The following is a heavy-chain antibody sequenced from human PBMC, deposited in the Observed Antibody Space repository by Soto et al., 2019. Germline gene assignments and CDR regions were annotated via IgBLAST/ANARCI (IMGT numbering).Heavy chain of an antibody. J-gene: IGHJ3*02. V-gene: IGHV3-74*01. CDR3: GRGNLGGFDI. CDR1: GFTFSSYW. D-gene: IGHD1-1*01. Sequence: PWGSLRLSCAASGFTFSSYWMHWVRQAPGKGLVWVSRIHSDGSSTNYADSVKGRFTISRDNAKNTLYLQMNGLRGEDTAVYYCGRGNLGGFDIWGQGTMVTVSS. CDR2: IHSDGSST.